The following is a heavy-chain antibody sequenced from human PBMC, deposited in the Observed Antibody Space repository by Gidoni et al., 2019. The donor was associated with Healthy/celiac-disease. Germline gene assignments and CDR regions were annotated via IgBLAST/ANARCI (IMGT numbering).Heavy chain of an antibody. Sequence: QRQLQQWGAGLLKPADTLSLTCAVYGGSFSGYYWSWIRQPPGKGLEWIGEINHSGSTNANPSLKSRVTISVDTSKNQFSLKLSSVTAADTAVYYCARGAVRGAFDYWGQGTLVTVSS. CDR2: INHSGST. J-gene: IGHJ4*02. CDR3: ARGAVRGAFDY. V-gene: IGHV4-34*01. D-gene: IGHD3-10*01. CDR1: GGSFSGYY.